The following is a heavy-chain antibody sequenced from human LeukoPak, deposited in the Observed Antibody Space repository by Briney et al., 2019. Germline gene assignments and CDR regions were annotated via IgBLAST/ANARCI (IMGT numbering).Heavy chain of an antibody. Sequence: SETLSLTCTVSGGSISSYYWSWIRQPPGKGLEWIGYIYYSGSTNYSPSLKSRVTISVDTSKNQFSLKLSSMTAADTAVYYCARGLAAMASYYFDYWGQGTLVTVSS. CDR2: IYYSGST. CDR3: ARGLAAMASYYFDY. D-gene: IGHD5-18*01. CDR1: GGSISSYY. V-gene: IGHV4-59*01. J-gene: IGHJ4*02.